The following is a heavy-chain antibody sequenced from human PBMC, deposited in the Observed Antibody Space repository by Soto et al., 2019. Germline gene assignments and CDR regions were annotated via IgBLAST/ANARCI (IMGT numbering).Heavy chain of an antibody. CDR1: GGTFSSYA. V-gene: IGHV1-69*13. D-gene: IGHD6-13*01. J-gene: IGHJ6*02. Sequence: ASVKVSCKASGGTFSSYAISWVRQAPGQGLEWMGGIIPIFGTANYAQKFQGRVTITADESTSTAYMELSSLRSEDTAVYYCASVGYSSSWYPYYYYGMDVWGQGTTVTVSS. CDR2: IIPIFGTA. CDR3: ASVGYSSSWYPYYYYGMDV.